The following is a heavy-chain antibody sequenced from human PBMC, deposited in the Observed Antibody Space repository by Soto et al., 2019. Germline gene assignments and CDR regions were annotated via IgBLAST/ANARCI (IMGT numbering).Heavy chain of an antibody. J-gene: IGHJ4*02. CDR1: GFTFSDYY. CDR3: ARPLLGATILSGFES. Sequence: SLRLSCAASGFTFSDYYMSWIRQAPGKGLEWVSDISSSSSYTNYADSVKGRFTISRDNAKNSLYLQMNSLRAEDTAVYFCARPLLGATILSGFESWGRGIMVTVSS. V-gene: IGHV3-11*06. D-gene: IGHD5-12*01. CDR2: ISSSSSYT.